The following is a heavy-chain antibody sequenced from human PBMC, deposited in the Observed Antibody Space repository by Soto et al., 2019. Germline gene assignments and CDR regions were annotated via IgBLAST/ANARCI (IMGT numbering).Heavy chain of an antibody. CDR2: IIPILGIA. D-gene: IGHD6-13*01. J-gene: IGHJ6*02. CDR1: GGTFSSYT. Sequence: QVQLVQSGAEVKKPGSSVKVSCKASGGTFSSYTISWVRQAPGQGLEWMGRIIPILGIANYAQKFQGRVTITADKSTSTAYMEVSSLRSEDTAVYYCARDSPPYSSSWYSYYGMDVWGQGTSVTVSS. CDR3: ARDSPPYSSSWYSYYGMDV. V-gene: IGHV1-69*08.